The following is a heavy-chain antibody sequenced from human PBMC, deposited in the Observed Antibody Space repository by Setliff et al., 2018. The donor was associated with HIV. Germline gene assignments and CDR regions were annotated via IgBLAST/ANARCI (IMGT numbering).Heavy chain of an antibody. CDR1: GASVNSNNYY. D-gene: IGHD3-10*01. J-gene: IGHJ4*02. CDR2: IYYSGTT. CDR3: ARLSLSLVRGIINSGDRFFDY. Sequence: SETLSLTCTVSGASVNSNNYYWGWIRQPPGKGREWIASIYYSGTTYYNPSLKSRVTISVDTSKNQFSLKLSYVTAADTAVYYCARLSLSLVRGIINSGDRFFDYWGQGSLVTVSS. V-gene: IGHV4-39*01.